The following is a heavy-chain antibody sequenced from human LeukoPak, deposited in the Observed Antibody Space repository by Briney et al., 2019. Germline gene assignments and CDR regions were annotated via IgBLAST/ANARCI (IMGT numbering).Heavy chain of an antibody. CDR1: GGSISSGGYY. CDR3: ARNSYRYSDWLLSPLGGFDP. Sequence: PSQTLSLTCTVSGGSISSGGYYWSWIRQHPGKGLEWIGYIYYSGSTYYNPSLKSRVTISVDTSKNQFSLKLSSVTAADTAVYYCARNSYRYSDWLLSPLGGFDPWGQGTLVTVSS. J-gene: IGHJ5*02. D-gene: IGHD3-9*01. CDR2: IYYSGST. V-gene: IGHV4-31*03.